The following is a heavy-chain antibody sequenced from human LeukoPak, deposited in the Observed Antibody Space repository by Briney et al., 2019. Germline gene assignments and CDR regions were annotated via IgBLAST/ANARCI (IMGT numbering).Heavy chain of an antibody. J-gene: IGHJ6*02. CDR1: GFTFSSYW. D-gene: IGHD6-13*01. V-gene: IGHV3-74*01. CDR2: INSDGSST. Sequence: GGSLRLSCAASGFTFSSYWMHWVRQAPGKGLVWVSRINSDGSSTSYADSVKGRFTISRDNAKNTLYLQMNSLRAEDTAVYYCARDIAAAGTPYYYYGMDVWGQGTTVTVSS. CDR3: ARDIAAAGTPYYYYGMDV.